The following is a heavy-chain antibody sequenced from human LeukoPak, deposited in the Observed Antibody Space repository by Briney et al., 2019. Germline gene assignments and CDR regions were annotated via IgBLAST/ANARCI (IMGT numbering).Heavy chain of an antibody. Sequence: PGRSLRLSCTGSGFTFGDYSMNWVHQAPGKGLEWVAFIRSKAHGGTTEYAASVKGRFTFSRDDSRSVAYLQMNNLRTEDTAVYYCARDQVYYDFWSAYWGQGTLVTVSS. CDR2: IRSKAHGGTT. V-gene: IGHV3-49*04. J-gene: IGHJ4*02. CDR3: ARDQVYYDFWSAY. CDR1: GFTFGDYS. D-gene: IGHD3-3*01.